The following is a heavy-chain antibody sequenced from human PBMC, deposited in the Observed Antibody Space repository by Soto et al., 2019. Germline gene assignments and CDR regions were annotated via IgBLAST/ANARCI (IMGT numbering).Heavy chain of an antibody. D-gene: IGHD1-26*01. CDR2: IYPGDSDT. CDR3: ASPVLVGATIWAFDI. CDR1: GYSFTSYW. Sequence: PGESLKISCKGSGYSFTSYWIGWVRQMPGKGLEWMGIIYPGDSDTRYSPSFQGQVTISADKSISTAYLQWSSLKASDTAMYYCASPVLVGATIWAFDIWGQGTMVTVSS. V-gene: IGHV5-51*01. J-gene: IGHJ3*02.